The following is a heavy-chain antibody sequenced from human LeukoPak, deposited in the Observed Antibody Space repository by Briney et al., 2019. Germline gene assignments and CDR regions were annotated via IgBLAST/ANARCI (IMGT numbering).Heavy chain of an antibody. J-gene: IGHJ4*02. D-gene: IGHD2-15*01. V-gene: IGHV3-30*18. CDR2: ISYDGSNK. Sequence: GGSLRLSCAASGFTFSSYGMHWVRQAPGKGLEWVAVISYDGSNKYYADSVKGRFTISRDNSKNTLYLQMNSLRTEDTAVYYCAKPRCSGDSCFSRNDYFDYWGQGALVTVSS. CDR3: AKPRCSGDSCFSRNDYFDY. CDR1: GFTFSSYG.